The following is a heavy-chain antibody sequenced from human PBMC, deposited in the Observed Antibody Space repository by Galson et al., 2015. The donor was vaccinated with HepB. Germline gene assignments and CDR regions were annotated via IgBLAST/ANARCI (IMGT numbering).Heavy chain of an antibody. D-gene: IGHD6-19*01. V-gene: IGHV3-23*01. CDR1: GFAFDSHA. CDR3: AKVFPEKTDGWYRQALYYFDS. CDR2: ITPSGDNT. Sequence: SLRLSCAASGFAFDSHAMSWVRQAPGKGLEWISAITPSGDNTYSADSMKGRFFISRDNSQNTLFLQMNSLRADDTAIYFCAKVFPEKTDGWYRQALYYFDSWGKGTRVTVSS. J-gene: IGHJ4*02.